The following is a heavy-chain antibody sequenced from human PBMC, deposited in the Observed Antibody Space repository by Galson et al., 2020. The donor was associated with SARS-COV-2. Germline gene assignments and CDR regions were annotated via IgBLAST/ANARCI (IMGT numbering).Heavy chain of an antibody. J-gene: IGHJ4*02. CDR1: GGTFSSYA. Sequence: ASVKVSCKPSGGTFSSYAISWVRQAPGQGLEWMGWISSYNGNTNYAQKLQGRVTMTTDTSTSTAYMELRSLRSDDTAVYYCASGSRSPFDYWGQGTLVTVSS. CDR3: ASGSRSPFDY. D-gene: IGHD1-26*01. CDR2: ISSYNGNT. V-gene: IGHV1-18*01.